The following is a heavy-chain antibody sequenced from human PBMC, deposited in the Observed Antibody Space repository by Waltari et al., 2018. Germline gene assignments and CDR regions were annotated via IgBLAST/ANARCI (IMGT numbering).Heavy chain of an antibody. J-gene: IGHJ3*01. Sequence: QLQLQESGPGLVKPSETLSLTCTVSGGSISSSSYYWGWIRQPPGKGLEWIGSIYYSGTTSSNPSLKVRVTIPVDTSKNRFSLKLSSVTAADTAVYYCARHDSQNNREGWGQGTMVTVSS. CDR1: GGSISSSSYY. CDR3: ARHDSQNNREG. D-gene: IGHD1-26*01. V-gene: IGHV4-39*01. CDR2: IYYSGTT.